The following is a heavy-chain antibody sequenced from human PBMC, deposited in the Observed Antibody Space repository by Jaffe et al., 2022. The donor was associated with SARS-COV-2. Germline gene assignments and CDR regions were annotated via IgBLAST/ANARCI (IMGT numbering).Heavy chain of an antibody. Sequence: QVQLVQSGAEVKKPGASVKVSCKASGYTFTSYYMHWVRQAPGQGLEWMGIINPSGGSTSYAQKFQGRVTMTRDTSTSTVYMELSSLRSEDTAVYYCARAPISRTVTTFPAAGNAGMDVWGQGTTVTVSS. V-gene: IGHV1-46*01. CDR2: INPSGGST. CDR1: GYTFTSYY. D-gene: IGHD6-13*01. CDR3: ARAPISRTVTTFPAAGNAGMDV. J-gene: IGHJ6*02.